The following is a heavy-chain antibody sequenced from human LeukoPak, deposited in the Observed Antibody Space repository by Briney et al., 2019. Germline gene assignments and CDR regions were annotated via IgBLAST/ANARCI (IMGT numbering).Heavy chain of an antibody. D-gene: IGHD4-11*01. J-gene: IGHJ3*02. CDR2: IWYDGSNK. CDR1: GFTFSSYA. Sequence: PGRSLRLSCAASGFTFSSYAMHWVRQAPGKGLEWVAVIWYDGSNKYYADSVKGRFTISRDNSKNTLYLQMNSLRAEDTAVYYCAKDFHTVTAYAFDIWGQGTMVTVSS. CDR3: AKDFHTVTAYAFDI. V-gene: IGHV3-33*06.